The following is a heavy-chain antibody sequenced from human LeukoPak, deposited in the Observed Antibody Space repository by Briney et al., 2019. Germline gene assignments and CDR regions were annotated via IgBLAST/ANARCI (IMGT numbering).Heavy chain of an antibody. D-gene: IGHD2-2*01. CDR3: ARMYSTSCYGSLQH. V-gene: IGHV3-23*01. Sequence: GGSLRLSCAASGFTFSSYAMTWVRQAPGKGLEWVSGITNSGGNTYYADSAKGQFTISRDNSKNTLYLQMNSLRVEDTAIYYCARMYSTSCYGSLQHWGQGTLVTVSP. CDR2: ITNSGGNT. CDR1: GFTFSSYA. J-gene: IGHJ1*01.